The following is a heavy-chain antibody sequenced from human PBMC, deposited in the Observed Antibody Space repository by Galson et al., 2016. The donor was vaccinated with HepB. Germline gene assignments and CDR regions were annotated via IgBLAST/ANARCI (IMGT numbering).Heavy chain of an antibody. Sequence: SLRLSCAASGFTFNSYGMTWVRQAPGKGLEVVSSISRSGDSTDYADSVKGRFTISRDNSKNTLSLQMNSLRAGDTAVYYCVQGSTAPAVWGKGTTVTVSS. CDR2: ISRSGDST. V-gene: IGHV3-23*01. CDR1: GFTFNSYG. D-gene: IGHD1-26*01. CDR3: VQGSTAPAV. J-gene: IGHJ6*03.